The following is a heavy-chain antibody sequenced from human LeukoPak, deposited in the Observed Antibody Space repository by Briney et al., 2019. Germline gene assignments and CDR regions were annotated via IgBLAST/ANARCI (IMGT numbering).Heavy chain of an antibody. CDR2: INPNSGGT. D-gene: IGHD3-22*01. J-gene: IGHJ4*02. V-gene: IGHV1-2*02. CDR1: GYTFTGYY. CDR3: ARDGEYYDSSGYIGY. Sequence: ASVKVSCKASGYTFTGYYMHWVRQAPGQGLEWMGWINPNSGGTNYAQKFQGRVTMTRDTSISTAYMELSRLRSDDTAVYCCARDGEYYDSSGYIGYWGQGTLVTVSS.